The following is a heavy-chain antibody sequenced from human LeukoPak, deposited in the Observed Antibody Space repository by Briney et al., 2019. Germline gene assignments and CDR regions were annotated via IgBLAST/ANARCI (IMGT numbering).Heavy chain of an antibody. V-gene: IGHV5-51*01. CDR1: GYNFTSYW. D-gene: IGHD3-10*01. CDR2: IYPGDSDT. J-gene: IGHJ4*02. CDR3: ARLPDYYGSGSYPDY. Sequence: GESLKISCKGSGYNFTSYWIGWVRPMPGKGLEWMGIIYPGDSDTRYSPSFQGQVTISADKSISTAYLQWSSLKASDTAMYYCARLPDYYGSGSYPDYWGQGTLVTVSS.